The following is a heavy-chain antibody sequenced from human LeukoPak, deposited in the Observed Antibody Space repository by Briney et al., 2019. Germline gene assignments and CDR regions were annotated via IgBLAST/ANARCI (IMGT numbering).Heavy chain of an antibody. V-gene: IGHV1-2*02. Sequence: ASVKVSCKPSEYTFTGYYIHWVRQAPGQGLEWMGWINPNSGGTNYAQHFQGRVTMTRATSISTAYMELSRLTSDDTAVYYCARGEGIVAAGTYFQSWGQGTLVTVSS. CDR1: EYTFTGYY. D-gene: IGHD6-13*01. J-gene: IGHJ1*01. CDR3: ARGEGIVAAGTYFQS. CDR2: INPNSGGT.